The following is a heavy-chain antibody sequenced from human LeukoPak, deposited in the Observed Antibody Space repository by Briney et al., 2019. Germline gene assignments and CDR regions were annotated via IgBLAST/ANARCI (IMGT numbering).Heavy chain of an antibody. CDR1: GFTFTNYW. CDR2: ISQDGIGK. J-gene: IGHJ4*02. V-gene: IGHV3-7*01. CDR3: ARLRGPQSEFEY. Sequence: GGSLRLSCAAAGFTFTNYWLSSVRQAPGKGLDFVASISQDGIGKEYVDSVKGRFTISRDNAENSVYLQMSSLRGEDTAVYYCARLRGPQSEFEYWGQGTLVTVSS.